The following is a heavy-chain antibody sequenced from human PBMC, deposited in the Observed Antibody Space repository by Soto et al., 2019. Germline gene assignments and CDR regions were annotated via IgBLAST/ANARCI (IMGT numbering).Heavy chain of an antibody. CDR1: GFIFNNYG. D-gene: IGHD2-2*01. J-gene: IGHJ4*02. CDR3: AREPYCSSSNCPIDY. CDR2: IWYDGSNK. V-gene: IGHV3-33*01. Sequence: PGGSLRLSCAASGFIFNNYGMHWARQAPGKGLEWVAVIWYDGSNKYYGDSVKGRFTISRDNSKNTLYLQMNSLRAEDTAVYYCAREPYCSSSNCPIDYWGQGTLVTVSS.